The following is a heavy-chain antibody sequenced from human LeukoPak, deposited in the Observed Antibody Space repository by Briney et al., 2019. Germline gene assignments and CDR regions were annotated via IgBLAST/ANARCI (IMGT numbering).Heavy chain of an antibody. V-gene: IGHV3-23*01. CDR2: ITGSRGTT. D-gene: IGHD2-2*02. Sequence: GGSLRLSCAASGFTFSNYAMTWVRQAPGRGLEWVSSITGSRGTTHYADSVKGRFTISRDDSRNALFLQMNSLRAEDTAVYYCARADCSSTSCYTGYWGQGTLVTVSS. J-gene: IGHJ4*02. CDR3: ARADCSSTSCYTGY. CDR1: GFTFSNYA.